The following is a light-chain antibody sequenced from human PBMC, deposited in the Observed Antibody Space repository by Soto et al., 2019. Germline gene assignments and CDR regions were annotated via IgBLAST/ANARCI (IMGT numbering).Light chain of an antibody. J-gene: IGKJ4*01. V-gene: IGKV3-11*01. Sequence: EVVLTQSPATLSLSPGERATLSCRASQSVSTSLAWNQQKPGQAPRLLISDASYRATGTPARFTGSGSGADFTLTISRLEPEDFAVYYCQQRSNWPPELTFGGGTKVEIK. CDR3: QQRSNWPPELT. CDR2: DAS. CDR1: QSVSTS.